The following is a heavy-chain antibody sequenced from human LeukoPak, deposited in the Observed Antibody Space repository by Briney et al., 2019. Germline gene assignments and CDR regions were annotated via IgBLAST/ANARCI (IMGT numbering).Heavy chain of an antibody. CDR1: GFTFSSYE. J-gene: IGHJ4*02. Sequence: GGSLRLSCAASGFTFSSYEMNWVRQAPGKGLEWVSYISSSGSTIYYADSVKGRFTISRDNAKNSLYLQMNSLRAEDTAVYYCARLSTVTTFDYWGLGTLVTVSS. V-gene: IGHV3-48*03. CDR2: ISSSGSTI. CDR3: ARLSTVTTFDY. D-gene: IGHD4-17*01.